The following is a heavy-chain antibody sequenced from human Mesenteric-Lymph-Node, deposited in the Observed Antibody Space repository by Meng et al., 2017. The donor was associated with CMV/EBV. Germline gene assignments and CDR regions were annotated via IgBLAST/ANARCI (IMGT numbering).Heavy chain of an antibody. CDR1: GGSVSDYY. CDR2: IQHSGFS. J-gene: IGHJ5*01. Sequence: KGGSVSDYYWSWIGQSAGKGLEWIGEIQHSGFSNLNPSLKSRVSMSLDTSKTQVFLRLNSVTAADTGVYYCARGPMIPSWAYNWFDSWGQGTLVTVSS. V-gene: IGHV4-34*01. CDR3: ARGPMIPSWAYNWFDS. D-gene: IGHD3-16*01.